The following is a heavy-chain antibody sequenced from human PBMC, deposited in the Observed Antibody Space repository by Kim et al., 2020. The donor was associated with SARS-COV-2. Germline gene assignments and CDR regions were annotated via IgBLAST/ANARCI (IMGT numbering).Heavy chain of an antibody. CDR3: ARLQTSHYYYGMDV. Sequence: SETLSLTCTVSGGSISSSSYYWGWIRQPPGKGLEWIGSIYYSGSTYYNPSLKSRVTISVDTSKNQFSLKLSSVTAADTAVYYCARLQTSHYYYGMDVWGQGTTVTVS. J-gene: IGHJ6*02. CDR1: GGSISSSSYY. V-gene: IGHV4-39*01. D-gene: IGHD1-1*01. CDR2: IYYSGST.